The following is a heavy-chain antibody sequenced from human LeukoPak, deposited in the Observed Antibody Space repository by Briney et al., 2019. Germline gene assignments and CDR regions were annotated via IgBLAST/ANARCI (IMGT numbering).Heavy chain of an antibody. CDR1: GFTVRSNY. D-gene: IGHD6-13*01. J-gene: IGHJ5*02. V-gene: IGHV3-53*01. Sequence: GGSLRLSCAASGFTVRSNYMNWVRQAPGKGLEWVSVIYSGGSTYYAGSVKGRFTISRDNSKNTLYLQMNSLRAEDTAVYYCARVAAAAGTNLGWFDPRGQGTLVTVSS. CDR3: ARVAAAAGTNLGWFDP. CDR2: IYSGGST.